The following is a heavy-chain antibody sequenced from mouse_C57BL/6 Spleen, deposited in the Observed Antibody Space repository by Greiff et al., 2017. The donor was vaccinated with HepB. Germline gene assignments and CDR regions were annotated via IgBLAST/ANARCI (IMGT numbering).Heavy chain of an antibody. J-gene: IGHJ2*01. CDR1: GYTFTNYW. CDR3: ARSGDWDVGGNYFDY. Sequence: QVQLQQSGAELVRPGTSVKMSCKASGYTFTNYWIGWAKQRPGHGLEWIGDIYPGGGYTNYNEKFKGKATLTADKSSSTAYMQFSSLTSEDSAIYYCARSGDWDVGGNYFDYWGQGTTLTVSS. D-gene: IGHD4-1*01. CDR2: IYPGGGYT. V-gene: IGHV1-63*01.